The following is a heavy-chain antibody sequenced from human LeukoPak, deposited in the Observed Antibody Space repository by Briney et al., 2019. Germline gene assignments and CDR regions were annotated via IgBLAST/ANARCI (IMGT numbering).Heavy chain of an antibody. J-gene: IGHJ6*03. CDR3: ARDRRAPFYYYYYMDV. CDR1: GFTFSSYS. Sequence: GGSLRLSCAASGFTFSSYSMNWVRQAPGKGLEWVSYISSSSSTIYYADSVKGRLTISRDNAKNSLYLQMNSLRAEDTAVYYCARDRRAPFYYYYYMDVWGKGTTVTVSS. V-gene: IGHV3-48*04. CDR2: ISSSSSTI.